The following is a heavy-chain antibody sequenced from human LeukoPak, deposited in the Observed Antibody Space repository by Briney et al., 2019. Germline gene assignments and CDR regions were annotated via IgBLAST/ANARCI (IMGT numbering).Heavy chain of an antibody. J-gene: IGHJ4*02. CDR2: IIPIFGTA. CDR1: GGTFSSYA. V-gene: IGHV1-69*05. CDR3: ARGGLAYCSGGSCYSLHPY. Sequence: ASVKVSCKASGGTFSSYAISWVRQAPGQGLEWMGGIIPIFGTANYAQKFQGRVTITTDESTSTAYMELSSLRSEDTAVYYCARGGLAYCSGGSCYSLHPYWGQGTLVTVSS. D-gene: IGHD2-15*01.